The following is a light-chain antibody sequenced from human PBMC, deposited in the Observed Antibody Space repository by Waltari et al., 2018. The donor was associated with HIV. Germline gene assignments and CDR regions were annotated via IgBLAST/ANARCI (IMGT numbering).Light chain of an antibody. CDR2: YDS. CDR1: NIERKS. V-gene: IGLV3-21*04. Sequence: SSLLTQIPSVSVAPGPTARIPCGGNNIERKSVHWYQQKPGQAPLLVIYYDSDRPSGSPERFSGSNSGNTATLTISRVGDGDEADYYCQVWDSSSDHVVFGGGTRLTVL. CDR3: QVWDSSSDHVV. J-gene: IGLJ2*01.